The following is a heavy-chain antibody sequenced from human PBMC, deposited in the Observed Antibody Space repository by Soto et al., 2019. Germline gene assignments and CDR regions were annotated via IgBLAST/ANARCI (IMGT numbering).Heavy chain of an antibody. D-gene: IGHD1-1*01. J-gene: IGHJ6*03. Sequence: SETLSLTCAVYGGSFSGYYWSWIRQPPGKGLEWIGEINHSGSTNYNPSLKSRLTISVDTSKNQFSLKLSSVTAADTAVYYCARADRTTGTDSYYYMDVWGKGTTVTVAS. CDR1: GGSFSGYY. CDR3: ARADRTTGTDSYYYMDV. CDR2: INHSGST. V-gene: IGHV4-34*01.